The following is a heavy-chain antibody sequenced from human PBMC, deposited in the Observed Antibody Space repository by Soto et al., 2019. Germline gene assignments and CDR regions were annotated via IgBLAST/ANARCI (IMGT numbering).Heavy chain of an antibody. V-gene: IGHV3-74*01. CDR2: INSDGSST. CDR1: GFTFSSYW. CDR3: ARVGKWLAPNEFDY. Sequence: PGGSLRLSCAASGFTFSSYWMHWVRQAPGKGLVWVSRINSDGSSTSYADSVKGRFTISRDNAKNTLYLQMNSLRAEDTAVYYCARVGKWLAPNEFDYWGQGTLVTVSS. D-gene: IGHD6-19*01. J-gene: IGHJ4*02.